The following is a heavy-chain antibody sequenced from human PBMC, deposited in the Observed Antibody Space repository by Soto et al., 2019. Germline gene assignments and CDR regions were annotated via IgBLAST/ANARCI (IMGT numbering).Heavy chain of an antibody. J-gene: IGHJ4*02. CDR2: IYSGGST. CDR1: GFTVSSNY. D-gene: IGHD3-9*01. V-gene: IGHV3-53*01. CDR3: AKESEGYDILTGYFYYFHY. Sequence: GGSLRLSCAASGFTVSSNYMSWVRQAPGKGLEWVSVIYSGGSTYYADSVKGRFTISRDNSKNTLYLQMNSLRAEDTAVYYCAKESEGYDILTGYFYYFHYWGQGTLVTVSS.